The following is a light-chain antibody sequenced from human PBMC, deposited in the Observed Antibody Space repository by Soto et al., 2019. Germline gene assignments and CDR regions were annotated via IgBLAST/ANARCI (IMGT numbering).Light chain of an antibody. CDR1: KNVIGVYEF. CDR3: KSYAGSNTYV. V-gene: IGLV2-8*01. CDR2: EVV. J-gene: IGLJ1*01. Sequence: QSALTQPPSASGSPGQSVTISCTGTKNVIGVYEFVSWYQHHPGKAPRLIIYEVVQRPSGVPDRFSGSKSGNTASLTVSGLQAADEADYFCKSYAGSNTYVFGSGTQLTVL.